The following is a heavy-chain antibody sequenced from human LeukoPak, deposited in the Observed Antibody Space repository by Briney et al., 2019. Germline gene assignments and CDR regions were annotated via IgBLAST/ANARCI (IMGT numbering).Heavy chain of an antibody. CDR2: ISSSSSYI. Sequence: PGGSLKLSCAASGFTFSSYSMNWVRQAPGEGLEWVSSISSSSSYIYYADSVKGRFTISRDNAKNSLYLQMNSLRAEDTAVYYCARAEDVYSSSWYQFMHYYGMDVWGQGTTVTVSS. J-gene: IGHJ6*02. D-gene: IGHD6-13*01. CDR3: ARAEDVYSSSWYQFMHYYGMDV. V-gene: IGHV3-21*01. CDR1: GFTFSSYS.